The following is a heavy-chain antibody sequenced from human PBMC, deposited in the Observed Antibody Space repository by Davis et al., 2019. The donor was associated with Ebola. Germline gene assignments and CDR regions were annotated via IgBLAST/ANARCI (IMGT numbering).Heavy chain of an antibody. Sequence: PGGSLRLSCAASGFTFTNYAMSWVRQAPGKGLEWVSTVSGSGGSTYDADSVKCRFTLSRDHSKNTLYLQMHSLRAEDTAVYYCAKGLYCSSSTCHEGGWFGPWGQGTLVTVSS. CDR1: GFTFTNYA. V-gene: IGHV3-23*01. CDR2: VSGSGGST. CDR3: AKGLYCSSSTCHEGGWFGP. D-gene: IGHD2-2*01. J-gene: IGHJ5*02.